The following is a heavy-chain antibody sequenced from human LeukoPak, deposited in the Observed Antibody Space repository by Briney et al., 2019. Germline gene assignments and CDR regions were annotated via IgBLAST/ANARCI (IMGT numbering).Heavy chain of an antibody. D-gene: IGHD1-26*01. J-gene: IGHJ4*02. Sequence: SETLSLTCTVSGGSISSSSYYWGWIRQPPGKGLECIGSIYYSGSTYYNPSPKSRVTISVDTSKNQFSLKLSSVTAADTAVYYCATFAGEHQAPFDYWGQGTLVTVSS. CDR1: GGSISSSSYY. CDR3: ATFAGEHQAPFDY. V-gene: IGHV4-39*07. CDR2: IYYSGST.